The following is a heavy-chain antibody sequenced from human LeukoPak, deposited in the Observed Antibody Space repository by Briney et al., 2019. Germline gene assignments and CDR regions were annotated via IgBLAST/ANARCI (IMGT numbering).Heavy chain of an antibody. CDR3: ATHYEAAEYFQL. Sequence: GGSLRLSCAASAFTFSTYAMHWVRQAPGKGLEWVAVISSDGSDKYYVESVKGRFTISRDNSKNTLYLQVTSLRAEDTAVYYCATHYEAAEYFQLWGQGTLVTVSS. J-gene: IGHJ1*01. CDR2: ISSDGSDK. CDR1: AFTFSTYA. D-gene: IGHD3-16*01. V-gene: IGHV3-30*03.